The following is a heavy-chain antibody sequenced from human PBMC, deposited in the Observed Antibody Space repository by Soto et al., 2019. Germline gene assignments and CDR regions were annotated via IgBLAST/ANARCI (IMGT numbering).Heavy chain of an antibody. CDR3: AKEKISTSCCNWFTISKDTSKSQVVLTMTNLDPVDTATYYCARINDILTGFDY. V-gene: IGHV3-23*01. CDR1: GFIFSSYA. Sequence: PGGSLRLSCAASGFIFSSYAMSWVRQAPGKGLEWVSAISGSGGSTYYADSVKGRFTISRDNSKNTLYLQMNSLRAEDTAVYYCAKEKISTSCCNWFTISKDTSKSQVVLTMTNLDPVDTATYYCARINDILTGFDYWGQGTLVTV. J-gene: IGHJ4*02. D-gene: IGHD2-2*01. CDR2: ISGSGGST.